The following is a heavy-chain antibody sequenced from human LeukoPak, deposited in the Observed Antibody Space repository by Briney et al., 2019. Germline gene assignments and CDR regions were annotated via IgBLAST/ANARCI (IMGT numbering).Heavy chain of an antibody. Sequence: QSGGSLRLSCSASGFTFSTYGMYWVRQAPGKGLEWVAFIRYDGSNKYYPDSVKGRFAISRDNSKNTLYLQMNSLRAEDTAVYYCARVGGWFVPWGQGTLVTVSS. CDR3: ARVGGWFVP. CDR2: IRYDGSNK. V-gene: IGHV3-30*02. CDR1: GFTFSTYG. J-gene: IGHJ5*02.